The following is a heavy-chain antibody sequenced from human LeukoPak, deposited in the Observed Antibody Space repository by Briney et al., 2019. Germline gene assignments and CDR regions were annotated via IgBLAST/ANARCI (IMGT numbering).Heavy chain of an antibody. CDR2: ISSSSSYI. J-gene: IGHJ4*02. Sequence: GGSLRLSCAASGFTFSSYDMNWVRKAPGRGLEWVSSISSSSSYIYYADSVKGRFTISRDNAKNSLYLQMNSLRAEDTAVYYCAREKTFYNILTGYKRGGYYFDYWGQGILVTVSS. D-gene: IGHD3-9*01. CDR3: AREKTFYNILTGYKRGGYYFDY. V-gene: IGHV3-21*01. CDR1: GFTFSSYD.